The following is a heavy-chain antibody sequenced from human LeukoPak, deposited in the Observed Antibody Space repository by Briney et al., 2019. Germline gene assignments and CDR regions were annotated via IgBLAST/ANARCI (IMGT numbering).Heavy chain of an antibody. J-gene: IGHJ4*02. CDR1: GGSISSYY. CDR3: ARPAIAVAGSLDY. D-gene: IGHD6-19*01. V-gene: IGHV4-59*08. Sequence: NPSETLSLTCTVSGGSISSYYWSRIRQPPGKGLEWIGYIYYSGSTNYNPSLKSRVTISVDTSKNQFSLKLSSVTAADTAVYYCARPAIAVAGSLDYWGQGTLVTVSS. CDR2: IYYSGST.